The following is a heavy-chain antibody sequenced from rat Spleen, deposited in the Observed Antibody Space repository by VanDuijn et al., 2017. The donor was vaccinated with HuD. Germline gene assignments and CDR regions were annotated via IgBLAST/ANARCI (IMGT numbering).Heavy chain of an antibody. D-gene: IGHD1-9*01. CDR3: ARRHYGYTDYFDY. V-gene: IGHV5-29*01. J-gene: IGHJ2*01. CDR1: GFTFSDYG. Sequence: EVQMVESGGGLVQPGRSLKLSCAASGFTFSDYGMAWVCQAPTKGLEWVATISYDGSSTYYRDSVKGRFTISRDNAKSTLSLQMDSLRSEDTATYYCARRHYGYTDYFDYWGQGVMVTVSS. CDR2: ISYDGSST.